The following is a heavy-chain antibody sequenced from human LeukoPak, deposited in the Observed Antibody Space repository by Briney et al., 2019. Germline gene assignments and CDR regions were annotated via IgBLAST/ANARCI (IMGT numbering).Heavy chain of an antibody. Sequence: SETLSLTCTVSGGSISSYYWSWIRQPPGKGLEWIGYIYYSGSTNYKPSLKSRVTISVDTSKNQFSLKLSSVTAADTAVYYCARGVARSSKFHFSYYFDYWGQGTLVTVSS. V-gene: IGHV4-59*12. D-gene: IGHD6-6*01. CDR3: ARGVARSSKFHFSYYFDY. CDR1: GGSISSYY. CDR2: IYYSGST. J-gene: IGHJ4*02.